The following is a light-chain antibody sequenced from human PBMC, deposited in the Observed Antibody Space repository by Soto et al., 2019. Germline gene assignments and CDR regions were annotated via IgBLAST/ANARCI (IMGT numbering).Light chain of an antibody. J-gene: IGLJ1*01. CDR1: SSDIGGHNS. CDR2: NVS. V-gene: IGLV2-14*01. Sequence: SALTQPASVSGSPGQSIAISCTGTSSDIGGHNSVSWYQQHPGKAPKLMIYNVSNRPSGVSNRFSGSKSGNTASLTISGLLAEDEADYYCTSFTSASTYVFGAGTKVTVL. CDR3: TSFTSASTYV.